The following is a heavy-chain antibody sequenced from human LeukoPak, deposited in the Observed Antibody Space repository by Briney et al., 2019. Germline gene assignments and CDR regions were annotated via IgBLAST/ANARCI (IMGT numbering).Heavy chain of an antibody. J-gene: IGHJ4*02. V-gene: IGHV4-34*01. CDR2: INHRGRT. D-gene: IGHD3-22*01. CDR3: ARGQYDSGGYHYGIRAFYFDY. CDR1: GESFRGDF. Sequence: PSGTLSLTCGVYGESFRGDFWTWLRQAPGKGLEWIGEINHRGRTNYSPSLTGRVTISVDTSMNQFSLQLRSVTAADTALYYCARGQYDSGGYHYGIRAFYFDYWGQGILVTVSS.